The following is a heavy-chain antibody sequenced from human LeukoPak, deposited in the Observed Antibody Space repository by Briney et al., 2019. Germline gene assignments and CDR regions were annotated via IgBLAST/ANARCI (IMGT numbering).Heavy chain of an antibody. D-gene: IGHD6-19*01. CDR2: IIPILGIA. CDR1: GGTFSSYA. Sequence: AASVKVSCKASGGTFSSYATSWVRQAPGQGLEWMGRIIPILGIANYAQKFQGRVTITADKSTSTAYMELSSLRSEDTAVYYCATGSGWYRKPFDYWGQGTLVTVSS. J-gene: IGHJ4*02. CDR3: ATGSGWYRKPFDY. V-gene: IGHV1-69*04.